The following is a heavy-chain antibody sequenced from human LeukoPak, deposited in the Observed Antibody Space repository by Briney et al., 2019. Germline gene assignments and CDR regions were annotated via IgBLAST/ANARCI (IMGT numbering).Heavy chain of an antibody. CDR3: ARDSALGHCGGDCYPDY. V-gene: IGHV4-4*07. CDR2: IYSSGST. CDR1: GGSINNYY. J-gene: IGHJ4*02. Sequence: SETLSLTCSVSGGSINNYYWSWIRQPAGKGLEWIGRIYSSGSTDYDPSLQIPITMALDTSNNQFSLKLPSVTAADTAVYYCARDSALGHCGGDCYPDYWGQGTLVTVSS. D-gene: IGHD2-21*02.